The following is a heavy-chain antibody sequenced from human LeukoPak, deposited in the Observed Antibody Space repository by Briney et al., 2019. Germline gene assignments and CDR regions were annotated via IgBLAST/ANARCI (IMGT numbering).Heavy chain of an antibody. Sequence: ESLKISCKGSGYSFTTYWIGWVRQMPGKGLEWMGIMYPDDSDIRYSPTYQGQVTFSADKSISTAYLQWSSLQASDSGIYYCARLLGYCASTSCPNYYGMDVWGQGTTVTVSS. J-gene: IGHJ6*02. CDR3: ARLLGYCASTSCPNYYGMDV. CDR2: MYPDDSDI. D-gene: IGHD2-2*01. V-gene: IGHV5-51*01. CDR1: GYSFTTYW.